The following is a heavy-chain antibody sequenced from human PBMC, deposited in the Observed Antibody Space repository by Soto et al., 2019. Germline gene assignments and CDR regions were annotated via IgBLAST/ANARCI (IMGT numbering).Heavy chain of an antibody. V-gene: IGHV4-59*01. J-gene: IGHJ4*02. CDR1: GGSISSYY. CDR3: ARGIRDGYNCYFDY. D-gene: IGHD5-12*01. CDR2: IYYSGST. Sequence: PSETLSLTCTVSGGSISSYYWSWIRQPPGKGLEWIGYIYYSGSTNYNPSLKSRVTISVEKSKNQFSLKLSSVTAADTAVYYCARGIRDGYNCYFDYWGQGTLVTVSS.